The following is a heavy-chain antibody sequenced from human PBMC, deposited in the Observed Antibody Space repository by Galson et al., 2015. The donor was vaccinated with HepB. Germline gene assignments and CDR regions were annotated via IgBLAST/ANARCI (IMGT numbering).Heavy chain of an antibody. D-gene: IGHD5-18*01. J-gene: IGHJ4*02. Sequence: SVKVSCKASGGTFSSYAISWVRQAPGQGLEWMGGIIPIFGTANYAQKFQGRVTITADKSTSTAYMELSSLRSEDTAVYYCASYRPRGYSYGYVDYWGQGTLVTVSS. CDR3: ASYRPRGYSYGYVDY. CDR2: IIPIFGTA. V-gene: IGHV1-69*06. CDR1: GGTFSSYA.